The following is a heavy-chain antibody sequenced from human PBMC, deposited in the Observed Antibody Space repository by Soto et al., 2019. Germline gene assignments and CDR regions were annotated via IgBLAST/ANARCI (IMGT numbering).Heavy chain of an antibody. CDR3: ARSPYNWYYSWFDP. Sequence: SETLSLTCTVSGVSISSYDRSWVRQPPGKGLEWIGYIYESGSTKYNPALKRRGTISVEATKKQFSLKLRSVTAADTAVYYCARSPYNWYYSWFDPWGQGTLVTVSS. J-gene: IGHJ5*02. CDR1: GVSISSYD. V-gene: IGHV4-59*01. CDR2: IYESGST. D-gene: IGHD1-7*01.